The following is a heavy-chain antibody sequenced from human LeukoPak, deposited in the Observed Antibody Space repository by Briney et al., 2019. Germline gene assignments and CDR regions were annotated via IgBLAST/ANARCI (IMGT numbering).Heavy chain of an antibody. CDR2: IYYSGST. Sequence: PSETLSLTCTVSGGSISSYYWSWIRQPPGKGLEWIGYIYYSGSTNYNPSLKSRVTISVDTSKNQFSLKLSSVTAADTAVYYCARGYYDSSGYYPSLFDYRGQGTLVTVSS. J-gene: IGHJ4*02. CDR1: GGSISSYY. V-gene: IGHV4-59*01. D-gene: IGHD3-22*01. CDR3: ARGYYDSSGYYPSLFDY.